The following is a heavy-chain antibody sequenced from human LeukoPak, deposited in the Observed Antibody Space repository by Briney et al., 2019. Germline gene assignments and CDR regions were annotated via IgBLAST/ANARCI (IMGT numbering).Heavy chain of an antibody. Sequence: QSGGSLRLSCAASGFTFSSYAMHWVRQAPGKGLEWVAVISYDGSNKYYADSVKGRFTISRDNSKNTLYLQMNSLRAEDTAVYYCARAPGIAAAGTDFDYWGQGTLVTVSS. D-gene: IGHD6-13*01. J-gene: IGHJ4*02. CDR1: GFTFSSYA. CDR3: ARAPGIAAAGTDFDY. V-gene: IGHV3-30-3*01. CDR2: ISYDGSNK.